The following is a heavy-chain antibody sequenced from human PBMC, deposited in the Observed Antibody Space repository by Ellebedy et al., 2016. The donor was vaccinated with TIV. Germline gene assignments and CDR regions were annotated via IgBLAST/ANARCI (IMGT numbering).Heavy chain of an antibody. CDR3: ARDYISGSYRNWFDP. J-gene: IGHJ5*02. D-gene: IGHD3-16*01. CDR2: IWYDGSKE. V-gene: IGHV3-33*01. Sequence: GGSLRLXXAASGFTFSTYGMHWVRQAPGKGLAWVAIIWYDGSKEYYADSVKGRLTIDRDNSKNTPYLQLTSLRAEDAAVYYCARDYISGSYRNWFDPWGQGMLVTVSS. CDR1: GFTFSTYG.